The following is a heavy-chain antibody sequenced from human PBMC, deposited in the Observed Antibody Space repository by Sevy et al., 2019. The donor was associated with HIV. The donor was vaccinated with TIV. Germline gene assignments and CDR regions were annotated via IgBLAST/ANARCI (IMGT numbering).Heavy chain of an antibody. J-gene: IGHJ2*01. Sequence: QSQTLSLTCAISGDXVSSNNAAWNWIRQSPSRGLEWLGRTYYKSKWYSHYAVSVKSRMTINPDTSKNQFSLQLNSVTPEDTAVYYCARSVAALDFXXFDLWGRGTLVTVSS. CDR1: GDXVSSNNAA. D-gene: IGHD6-19*01. CDR2: TYYKSKWYS. V-gene: IGHV6-1*01. CDR3: ARSVAALDFXXFDL.